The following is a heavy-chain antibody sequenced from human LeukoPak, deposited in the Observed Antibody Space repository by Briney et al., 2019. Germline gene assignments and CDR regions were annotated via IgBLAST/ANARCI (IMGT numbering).Heavy chain of an antibody. J-gene: IGHJ5*02. V-gene: IGHV4-61*02. CDR2: IYTSGST. Sequence: SETLSLTCTVSGGSISSGSYYWSWIRQPAGTGLEWIGRIYTSGSTNYNPSLKSRVTISVDTSKNQFSLKLSSVTAADTAVYYCARAAAGLGEPRFDPWGQGTLVTVSS. D-gene: IGHD6-13*01. CDR3: ARAAAGLGEPRFDP. CDR1: GGSISSGSYY.